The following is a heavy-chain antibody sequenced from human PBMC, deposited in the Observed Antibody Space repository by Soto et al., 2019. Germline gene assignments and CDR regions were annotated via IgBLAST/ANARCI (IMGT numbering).Heavy chain of an antibody. CDR3: ESTGTPDIVLLPAAPPNWFDP. V-gene: IGHV4-34*01. Sequence: AETLALTGAVYGGSLVGYYLSWIRQPPEKGLEWSGEIDHGGSTNYNPSLKSRVTISVDTSKNQFSLKLSSATAADTAVYFCESTGTPDIVLLPAAPPNWFDPWGQGTLVTVS. CDR1: GGSLVGYY. D-gene: IGHD2-2*01. CDR2: IDHGGST. J-gene: IGHJ5*02.